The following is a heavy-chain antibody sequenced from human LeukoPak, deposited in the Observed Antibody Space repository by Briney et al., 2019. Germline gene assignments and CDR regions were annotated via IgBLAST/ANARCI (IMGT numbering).Heavy chain of an antibody. V-gene: IGHV3-33*01. CDR3: ARAGIDYYYYYMDV. J-gene: IGHJ6*03. CDR2: IWYDGSNK. CDR1: GFTFSSYG. Sequence: GGSLRLSCAASGFTFSSYGMHWVRQAPGKGLEWVAVIWYDGSNKYYADSVRGRFTISRDNSKNTLSLQMNSLRAEDMAVYYCARAGIDYYYYYMDVWGKGTTVTVSS. D-gene: IGHD1-26*01.